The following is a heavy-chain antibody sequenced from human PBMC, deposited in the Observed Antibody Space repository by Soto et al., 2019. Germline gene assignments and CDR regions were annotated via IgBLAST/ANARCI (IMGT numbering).Heavy chain of an antibody. Sequence: PSETLSLTCAVSGGSLIGYSCNLGRQPPFKWLEWIVEISYSGSTNYNPSLMSRVTISVDTSKNQFSLKLTSVTAADTGVYFCARAPYSGHWNQPWQTPRRPGNYGMDVWGQGTTVTVSS. D-gene: IGHD1-26*01. J-gene: IGHJ6*02. CDR1: GGSLIGYS. CDR3: ARAPYSGHWNQPWQTPRRPGNYGMDV. V-gene: IGHV4-34*01. CDR2: ISYSGST.